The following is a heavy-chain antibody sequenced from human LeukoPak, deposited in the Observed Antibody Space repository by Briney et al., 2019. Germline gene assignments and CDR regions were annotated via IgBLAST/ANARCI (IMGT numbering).Heavy chain of an antibody. D-gene: IGHD2-2*01. CDR1: GFTFSSYA. Sequence: GGSLRLSCAGSGFTFSSYAMSWVRQAPGKGLEWVSSITGSGGRTYYADSVKGRFTISRDNSKNTLYLQMNRLRADETAVYYCASRPGADIGPLDYWGQGTLVSVSS. J-gene: IGHJ4*02. V-gene: IGHV3-23*01. CDR2: ITGSGGRT. CDR3: ASRPGADIGPLDY.